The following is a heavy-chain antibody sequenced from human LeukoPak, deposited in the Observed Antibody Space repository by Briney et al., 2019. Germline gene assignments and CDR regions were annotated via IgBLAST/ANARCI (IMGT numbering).Heavy chain of an antibody. Sequence: GGSLRLSCGGSGFTFNSYSLNWVRQAPRKGLEWGSYISSDSTTTTYTHSVKGRFTISRDPAKNSLYLQMNSLRAEDTAIYYGASLCSGGTCFTPYWGQGTLVTVSS. J-gene: IGHJ4*02. CDR1: GFTFNSYS. CDR2: ISSDSTTT. CDR3: ASLCSGGTCFTPY. V-gene: IGHV3-48*01. D-gene: IGHD2-15*01.